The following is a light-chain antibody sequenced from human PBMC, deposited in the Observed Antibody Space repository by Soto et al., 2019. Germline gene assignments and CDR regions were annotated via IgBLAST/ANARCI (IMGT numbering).Light chain of an antibody. CDR3: AAWDDSLNGWV. J-gene: IGLJ3*02. V-gene: IGLV1-44*01. CDR1: SSNIGSNP. CDR2: SNN. Sequence: QSVLTQPPSASGTPGQRVTISCSGSSSNIGSNPVNWYQQLPGTAPKLLIYSNNQWPSGVPDRFSGSKSGTSASLAISGLQSEDEVDYYCAAWDDSLNGWVFGGGTKLTVL.